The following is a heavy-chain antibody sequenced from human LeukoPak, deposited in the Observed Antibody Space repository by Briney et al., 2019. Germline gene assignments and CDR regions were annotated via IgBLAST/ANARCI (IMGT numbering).Heavy chain of an antibody. D-gene: IGHD5-18*01. CDR1: GFTFSSYA. CDR3: ARKQLWLYYFDY. Sequence: GGSLRLSCAASGFTFSSYAMHWVRQAPGKGLEWVAVISYDGSNKYYADSVKGRFTISRDNSKNTLYLQTNSLRAEDTAVYYCARKQLWLYYFDYWGQGTLVTVSS. CDR2: ISYDGSNK. J-gene: IGHJ4*02. V-gene: IGHV3-30-3*01.